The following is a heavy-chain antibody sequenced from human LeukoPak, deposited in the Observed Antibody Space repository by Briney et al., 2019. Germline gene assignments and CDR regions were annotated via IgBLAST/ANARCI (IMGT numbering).Heavy chain of an antibody. V-gene: IGHV4-39*01. CDR3: ARHEVRGARSLDY. J-gene: IGHJ4*02. CDR1: GGSISSTSYY. Sequence: SETLSLTCTVSGGSISSTSYYWGWIRQPPGKGLEWIGTIYYSGNTYYNPSLKSRVTISVDTSKNQFSLRLSSVTAADTAVYYCARHEVRGARSLDYWGQGTLVTVSS. CDR2: IYYSGNT. D-gene: IGHD3-10*01.